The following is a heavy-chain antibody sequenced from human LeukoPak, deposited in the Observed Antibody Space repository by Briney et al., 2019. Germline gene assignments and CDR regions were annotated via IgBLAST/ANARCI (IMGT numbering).Heavy chain of an antibody. V-gene: IGHV1-2*02. Sequence: GASVKVSCKASGYTLTDYYMHWVRQAPGQDLEWMGWINPNSGGTNYAQKFQGRVTMTRDTSISTAYMELSRLGSDDTAVYYCARDPFWNGDAFDVWGQGTMVTVSS. D-gene: IGHD3-3*01. CDR1: GYTLTDYY. CDR2: INPNSGGT. J-gene: IGHJ3*01. CDR3: ARDPFWNGDAFDV.